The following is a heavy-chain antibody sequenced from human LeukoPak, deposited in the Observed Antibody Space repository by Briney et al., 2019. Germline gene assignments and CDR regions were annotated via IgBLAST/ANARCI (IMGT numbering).Heavy chain of an antibody. CDR2: IRYNGSNK. J-gene: IGHJ3*02. Sequence: GGSLRLSCAASGFTFSSYGMHWVRQAPGKGLEWVAFIRYNGSNKYYADSVKGRFTISRDNSKNTLYLQMNSLRAEDTAVYYCAKDYSGWLNDAFDIWGQGTMVTVSS. CDR3: AKDYSGWLNDAFDI. CDR1: GFTFSSYG. V-gene: IGHV3-30*02. D-gene: IGHD5-12*01.